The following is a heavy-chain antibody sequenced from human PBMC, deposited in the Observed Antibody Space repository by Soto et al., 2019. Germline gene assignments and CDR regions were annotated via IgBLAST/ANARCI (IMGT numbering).Heavy chain of an antibody. CDR1: GYSFDDYW. D-gene: IGHD2-21*01. CDR2: IYPGDSET. J-gene: IGHJ4*02. CDR3: ARRPTSRDFDY. Sequence: GESLKISCEFSGYSFDDYWIAWVRQMPGKGLECLGIIYPGDSETRYSPSFQGQVTMSADMSINTTYLQWSSLKASDTAIYYCARRPTSRDFDYWGQGTLVTVSS. V-gene: IGHV5-51*03.